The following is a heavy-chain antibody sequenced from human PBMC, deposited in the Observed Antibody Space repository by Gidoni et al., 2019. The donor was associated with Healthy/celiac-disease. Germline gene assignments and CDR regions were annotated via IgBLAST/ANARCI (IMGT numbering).Heavy chain of an antibody. CDR2: IIPIFGTA. CDR3: ALIGKAGTTYAQFDY. CDR1: GGTFSSYA. Sequence: QVQLVQSAEVKKPGSSVKVSCKASGGTFSSYAISWVRQAPGQGLEWMGGIIPIFGTANYAQKFQGRVTITADESTSTAYMELSSLRSEDTAVYYCALIGKAGTTYAQFDYWGQGTLVTVSS. J-gene: IGHJ4*02. V-gene: IGHV1-69*01. D-gene: IGHD6-13*01.